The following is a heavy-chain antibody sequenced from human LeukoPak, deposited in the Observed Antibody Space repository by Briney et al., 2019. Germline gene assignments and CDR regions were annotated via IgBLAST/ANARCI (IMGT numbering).Heavy chain of an antibody. V-gene: IGHV1-46*01. D-gene: IGHD2-2*01. CDR2: INPSGGST. CDR1: GYTFTSYY. Sequence: ASVKVSCKASGYTFTSYYMHWVRQAPGQGLEWMGIINPSGGSTSYAQKFQGRVTMTRDTSTSTVYMELSSLRSEDTAVYYCARDECSSTSCYPGRSFDYWGQGTLVTVSS. J-gene: IGHJ4*02. CDR3: ARDECSSTSCYPGRSFDY.